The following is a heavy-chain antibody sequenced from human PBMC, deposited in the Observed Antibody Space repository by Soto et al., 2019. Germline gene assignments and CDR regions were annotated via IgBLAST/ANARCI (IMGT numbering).Heavy chain of an antibody. J-gene: IGHJ5*02. V-gene: IGHV4-61*01. CDR2: IYYTGKT. CDR1: GDSVTGATYL. Sequence: KTAYLADPVSGDSVTGATYLWRWIRQPPGRGPEWMGYIYYTGKTEFNPSLETRITMSVDTSKNQFFLKLTSVTAADTAVYFCSTQRVAVAGLGLSWGQGTLVTVSS. D-gene: IGHD6-19*01. CDR3: STQRVAVAGLGLS.